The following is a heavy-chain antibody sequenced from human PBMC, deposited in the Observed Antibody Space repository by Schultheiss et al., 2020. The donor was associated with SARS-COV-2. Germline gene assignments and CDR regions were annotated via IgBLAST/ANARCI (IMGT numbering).Heavy chain of an antibody. CDR1: GGSISSSNW. V-gene: IGHV4-4*02. Sequence: GSLRLSCAVSGGSISSSNWWSWVRQPPGKGLEWIGEIYHSGSNKYNPSLKSRVTISVDKSKNQFSLKLSSVTAADTAVYYCARKIYGSGSYYDYWGQGTLVTVSS. D-gene: IGHD3-10*01. J-gene: IGHJ4*02. CDR3: ARKIYGSGSYYDY. CDR2: IYHSGSN.